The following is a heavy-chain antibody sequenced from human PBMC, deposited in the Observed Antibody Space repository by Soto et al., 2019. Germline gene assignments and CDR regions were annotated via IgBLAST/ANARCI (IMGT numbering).Heavy chain of an antibody. CDR3: AKDRDFNYYGSGSYYNEKLKRSGRDYYYGMDV. CDR2: ISGSGGST. J-gene: IGHJ6*02. CDR1: GFTFSSYA. D-gene: IGHD3-10*01. V-gene: IGHV3-23*01. Sequence: GGSLRLSCAASGFTFSSYAMSWVRQAPGKGLEWVSAISGSGGSTYYADSVKGRFTISRDNSKNTLYLQMNSLRAEDTAVYYCAKDRDFNYYGSGSYYNEKLKRSGRDYYYGMDVWGQGTTVTVSS.